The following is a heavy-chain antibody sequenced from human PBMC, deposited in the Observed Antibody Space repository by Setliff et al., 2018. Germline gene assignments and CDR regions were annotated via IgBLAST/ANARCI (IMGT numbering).Heavy chain of an antibody. J-gene: IGHJ6*03. CDR3: ARMSGFQYMDV. V-gene: IGHV4-61*09. Sequence: SETLSLTCTVSGDSISSRRNYWGWFRQPAGKELEWIGQIHTSWSTNYNPSLKSRVTISLDTSKNQFSLKLTSVTAADTAVYYCARMSGFQYMDVWGKGTTVTVSS. CDR1: GDSISSRRNY. CDR2: IHTSWST. D-gene: IGHD3-3*01.